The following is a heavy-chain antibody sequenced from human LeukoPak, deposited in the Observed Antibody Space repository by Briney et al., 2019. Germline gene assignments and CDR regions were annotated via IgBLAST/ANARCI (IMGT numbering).Heavy chain of an antibody. CDR2: IYYSGST. J-gene: IGHJ4*02. Sequence: PSETLSLTCTVSGVSVNSNYWSWIRQPPGKGLEWIGYIYYSGSTNYNPSLKSRVTISVDTSNNQFSPRLSSVTAADTAVYYCARQVSGRYDYWGQGTLVTVSS. V-gene: IGHV4-59*02. D-gene: IGHD1-26*01. CDR3: ARQVSGRYDY. CDR1: GVSVNSNY.